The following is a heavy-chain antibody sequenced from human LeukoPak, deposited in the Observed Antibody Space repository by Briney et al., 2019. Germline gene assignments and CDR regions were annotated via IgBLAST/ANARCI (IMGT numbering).Heavy chain of an antibody. D-gene: IGHD2-2*02. CDR3: ARRSFPAVVPAAIEYYFDY. J-gene: IGHJ4*02. CDR2: IYYSGST. V-gene: IGHV4-30-4*01. CDR1: GGSISSGDYY. Sequence: SETLSLTCTVSGGSISSGDYYWSWIRQPPGKGLEWIGYIYYSGSTYYTPSLRGRVTISVDTSKNQFSLKLSSVTAADTAVYYCARRSFPAVVPAAIEYYFDYWGQGTLVTVSS.